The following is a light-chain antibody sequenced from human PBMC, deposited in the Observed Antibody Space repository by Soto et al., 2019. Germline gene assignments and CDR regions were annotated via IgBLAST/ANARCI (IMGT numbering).Light chain of an antibody. J-gene: IGKJ1*01. CDR3: MQGKHWPGT. CDR2: KVS. V-gene: IGKV2-30*01. CDR1: QSLVFSDGNTY. Sequence: DVVMTQSPLSLPVTLGQPASISCRSSQSLVFSDGNTYLSWFQQRPGQSPRRLLYKVSDRDSGVPDRFSGSGSGTDFTLKISRVEAEDVGVYYCMQGKHWPGTFGQGTKVEIK.